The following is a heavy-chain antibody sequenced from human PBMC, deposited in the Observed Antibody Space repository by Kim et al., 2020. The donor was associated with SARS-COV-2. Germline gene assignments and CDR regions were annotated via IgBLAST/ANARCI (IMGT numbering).Heavy chain of an antibody. V-gene: IGHV4-31*03. D-gene: IGHD2-15*01. Sequence: SETLSLTCTVSGGSISSGGYYWSRIRQHPGKGLEWIVYISYSGSTYYNPSLKSRVTISVDTSKNQFSLNLSSVTAADTAVYYCARTTPFDAFDIWGQGTMVTVSS. CDR1: GGSISSGGYY. CDR3: ARTTPFDAFDI. CDR2: ISYSGST. J-gene: IGHJ3*02.